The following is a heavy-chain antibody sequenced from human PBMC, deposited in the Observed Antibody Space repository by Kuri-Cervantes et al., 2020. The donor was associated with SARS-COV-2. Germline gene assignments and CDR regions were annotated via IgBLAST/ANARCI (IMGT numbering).Heavy chain of an antibody. D-gene: IGHD5-18*01. CDR1: EGSLSTYG. CDR2: ISAYNGNT. Sequence: ASVKVSCKASEGSLSTYGISWVRQAPGQGLEWMGWISAYNGNTNYAQKLQGRVTMTTDTSTSTAYMELRSLRSDDTAVYYCARGVQLWLSDRPVNPVRYGMDVWGQGTTVTVSS. CDR3: ARGVQLWLSDRPVNPVRYGMDV. V-gene: IGHV1-18*04. J-gene: IGHJ6*02.